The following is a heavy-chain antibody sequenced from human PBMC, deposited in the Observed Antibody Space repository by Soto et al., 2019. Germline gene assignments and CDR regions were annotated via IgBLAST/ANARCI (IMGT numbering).Heavy chain of an antibody. D-gene: IGHD6-6*01. CDR3: ARGGIAAHPTGLNTYYFDY. CDR1: GFTFSDYY. J-gene: IGHJ4*02. CDR2: ISSSGSTT. V-gene: IGHV3-11*01. Sequence: GGSLRLSCAASGFTFSDYYMSWIRQAPGKGLEWLSYISSSGSTTYHADSVKGRFTISRDNAKNSLYLQMSSLRAEDTAVYYCARGGIAAHPTGLNTYYFDYWGQGTLVTVSS.